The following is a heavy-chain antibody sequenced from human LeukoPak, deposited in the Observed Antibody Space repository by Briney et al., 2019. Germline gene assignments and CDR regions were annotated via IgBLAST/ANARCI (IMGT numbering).Heavy chain of an antibody. D-gene: IGHD2-15*01. CDR1: GLTFSDYY. Sequence: GGSLRLSCAVSGLTFSDYYMSWIRQAPGKGLEWVSSISSGGYDIHYADSVRGRFTISRDNAKNSMYLQMNSLRTEDTAVYYCARDPSGATGGYDYWGQGTLVTVSS. V-gene: IGHV3-11*01. J-gene: IGHJ4*02. CDR2: ISSGGYDI. CDR3: ARDPSGATGGYDY.